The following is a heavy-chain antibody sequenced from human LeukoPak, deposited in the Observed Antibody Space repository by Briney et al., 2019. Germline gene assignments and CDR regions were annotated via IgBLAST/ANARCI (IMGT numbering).Heavy chain of an antibody. D-gene: IGHD1-1*01. CDR1: GFTFSSYG. CDR2: IWYDGSNK. Sequence: PGGSLRLSCAASGFTFSSYGMHWVRQAPGKGLEWVAVIWYDGSNKYYADSVKGRFTIFRDNSKNTLYLQMDSLIAEDTAVYYCARFWNDGPIDYWGQGTLVTVSS. CDR3: ARFWNDGPIDY. J-gene: IGHJ4*02. V-gene: IGHV3-33*01.